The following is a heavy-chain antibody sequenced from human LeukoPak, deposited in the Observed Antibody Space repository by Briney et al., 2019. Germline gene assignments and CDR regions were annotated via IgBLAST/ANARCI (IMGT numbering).Heavy chain of an antibody. CDR1: GGSISSSSHY. CDR2: VYSSGST. D-gene: IGHD3-9*01. CDR3: ARDRGDPLTGYLDAFDI. Sequence: PSETLSLTCTVSGGSISSSSHYWGWIRQPPGKGLEWIGYVYSSGSTNYSPSLKSRVTMSLEMSKNQFSLRLSSVTAADTAVYYCARDRGDPLTGYLDAFDIWGQGTMVTVSS. J-gene: IGHJ3*02. V-gene: IGHV4-61*05.